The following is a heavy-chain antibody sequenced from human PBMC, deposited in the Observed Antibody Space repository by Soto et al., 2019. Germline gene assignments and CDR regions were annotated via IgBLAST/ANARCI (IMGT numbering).Heavy chain of an antibody. J-gene: IGHJ4*02. CDR2: IIPIFGTA. V-gene: IGHV1-69*01. CDR3: AESITMVPTKFDQ. Sequence: QVKLEQSGAEVKKPGSSVKVSCKASGGTFGSYAFTWVRQAPGQGLEWMGGIIPIFGTANHAQKFQGRLTITADESASTAYMELSSLRSEDTALYYCAESITMVPTKFDQWGAGTLVTVSS. CDR1: GGTFGSYA. D-gene: IGHD3-10*01.